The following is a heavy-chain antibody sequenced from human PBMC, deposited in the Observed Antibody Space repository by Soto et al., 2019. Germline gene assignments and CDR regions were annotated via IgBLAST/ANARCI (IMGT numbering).Heavy chain of an antibody. Sequence: QVQLQESGPGLVKPSETLSLTCTVSGGSVSSGSYYWSWIRQPPGKGLEWIGYIYYSGSTNYNPSLKSRVTTSVDTSKNQFSLKLSSVTAADTAVYYCARSLWRPWFDPWGQGTLVTVSS. CDR1: GGSVSSGSYY. CDR2: IYYSGST. V-gene: IGHV4-61*01. D-gene: IGHD3-16*01. CDR3: ARSLWRPWFDP. J-gene: IGHJ5*02.